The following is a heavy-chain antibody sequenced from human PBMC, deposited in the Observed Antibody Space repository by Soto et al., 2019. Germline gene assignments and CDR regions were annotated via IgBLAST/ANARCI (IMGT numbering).Heavy chain of an antibody. Sequence: SETLSLTCTVSGGSISSSSYYWGWIRQPPGKGLEWIGSIYYSGSTYYNPSLKSRVTISVDTSKNQFSPKLSSVTAADTAVYYCARLDIVATFWFDPWGQGTLVTVSS. CDR2: IYYSGST. J-gene: IGHJ5*02. CDR3: ARLDIVATFWFDP. V-gene: IGHV4-39*01. CDR1: GGSISSSSYY. D-gene: IGHD5-12*01.